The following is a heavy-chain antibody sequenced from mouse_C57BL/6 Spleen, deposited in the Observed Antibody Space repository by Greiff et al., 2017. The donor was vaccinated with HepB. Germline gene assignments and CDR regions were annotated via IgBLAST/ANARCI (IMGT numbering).Heavy chain of an antibody. Sequence: QVQLQQPGAELVKPGASVKLSCKASGYTFTSYWMHWVKQRPGQGLEWIGMIHPNSGSSNYNEKFKSKATVTVDKSSSTAYMQLGDLTAEDSAVYDCAGGEDYAMAYWGQGTLVTVSA. V-gene: IGHV1-64*01. D-gene: IGHD2-4*01. CDR3: AGGEDYAMAY. CDR2: IHPNSGSS. J-gene: IGHJ3*01. CDR1: GYTFTSYW.